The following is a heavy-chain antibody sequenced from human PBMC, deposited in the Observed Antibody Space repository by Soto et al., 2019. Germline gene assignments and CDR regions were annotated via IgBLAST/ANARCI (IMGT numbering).Heavy chain of an antibody. Sequence: GGSLRLSSTASGFKFSSYSMNWVRQAPGKGLEWVSYISSSTIYYADSVKGRFTISRDNAKNSLYLQMNSLRAEDTALYYCARDWDDILILGYWGQGTLVTVSS. CDR2: ISSSTI. CDR3: ARDWDDILILGY. J-gene: IGHJ4*02. D-gene: IGHD3-9*01. V-gene: IGHV3-48*01. CDR1: GFKFSSYS.